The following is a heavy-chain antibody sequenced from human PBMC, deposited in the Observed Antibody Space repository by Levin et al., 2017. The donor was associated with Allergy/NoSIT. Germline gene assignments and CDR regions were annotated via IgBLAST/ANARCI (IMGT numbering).Heavy chain of an antibody. V-gene: IGHV3-33*01. D-gene: IGHD5-24*01. CDR3: TRENIEMTTSHPFDH. Sequence: GGSLRLSCAASGFSFSSCGMHWVRQAPGKGLEWVAVVWYDGSLKYYADSVKGRFTVSRDNSKKTLYLELDSVRAEDTAVYYCTRENIEMTTSHPFDHWGQGTQVTVSS. CDR2: VWYDGSLK. CDR1: GFSFSSCG. J-gene: IGHJ4*02.